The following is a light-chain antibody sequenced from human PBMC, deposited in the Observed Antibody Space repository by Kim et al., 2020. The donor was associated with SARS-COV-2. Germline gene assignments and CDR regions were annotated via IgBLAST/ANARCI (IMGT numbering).Light chain of an antibody. CDR1: HSLLHGNGYHY. V-gene: IGKV2-28*01. CDR2: LAS. J-gene: IGKJ2*01. Sequence: DIVMTQSPLSLPVSPGEPASISCRSSHSLLHGNGYHYMDWYLQKPGQSPQLLISLASNRASGAPDRFSGSGSGTDFTLKISRVEAKDVRVYYCMQSLQTPYTFGQGTKLEI. CDR3: MQSLQTPYT.